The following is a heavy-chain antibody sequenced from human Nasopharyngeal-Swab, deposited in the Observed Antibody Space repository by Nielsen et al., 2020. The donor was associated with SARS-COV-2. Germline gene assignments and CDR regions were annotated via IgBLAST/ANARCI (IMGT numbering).Heavy chain of an antibody. J-gene: IGHJ4*02. D-gene: IGHD3-3*01. CDR1: GFPFDDYA. CDR3: AKDIGAGIDY. Sequence: SLKISCAASGFPFDDYAMPWVRQAPGKGLEWVSGISWNSGSIGYADSVKGRFTISRDNAKNSLYLQMNSLRAEDTALYYCAKDIGAGIDYWGQGTLVTVSS. V-gene: IGHV3-9*01. CDR2: ISWNSGSI.